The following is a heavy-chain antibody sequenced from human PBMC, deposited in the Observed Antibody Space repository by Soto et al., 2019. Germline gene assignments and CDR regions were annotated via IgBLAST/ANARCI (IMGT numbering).Heavy chain of an antibody. D-gene: IGHD3-9*01. V-gene: IGHV4-4*07. CDR3: ARAGNGTATILEY. J-gene: IGHJ4*02. CDR2: IYSSGST. CDR1: GGSISFYY. Sequence: QVQLQESGPGLVKPSETLSLTCTVSGGSISFYYWSWIRQPAGKGLEWIGRIYSSGSTDYNPPLKTRVTMSVDTSKNQFSLKLNAVTAADTAVYYCARAGNGTATILEYWGQGILVTVSS.